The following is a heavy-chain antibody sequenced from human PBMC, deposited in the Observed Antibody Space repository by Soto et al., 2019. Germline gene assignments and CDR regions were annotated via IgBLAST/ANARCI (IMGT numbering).Heavy chain of an antibody. J-gene: IGHJ2*01. V-gene: IGHV3-48*01. CDR1: GFTFSSYG. Sequence: EVQLVESGGGSVQPGGSLRLSCTASGFTFSSYGMNWVRQAPGKGLEWISYISLGGTTISYADSVKGRFTSSRDDAKNSRYLQMNTVRADDTAVYYGVRDERHVSSLWGRGTLVTVSS. CDR3: VRDERHVSSL. CDR2: ISLGGTTI.